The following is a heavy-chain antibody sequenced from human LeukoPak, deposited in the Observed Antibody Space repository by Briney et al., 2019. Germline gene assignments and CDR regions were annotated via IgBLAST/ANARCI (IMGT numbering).Heavy chain of an antibody. J-gene: IGHJ4*02. CDR3: TRDKILGYCSSTSCPEGAFDY. CDR1: GFTFGDYA. D-gene: IGHD2-2*01. V-gene: IGHV3-49*04. Sequence: PGGSLSLSCTASGFTFGDYAMSWVRQAPGKGLEWVGFIRSKANGGTTEYAASVKGRFTISRDDSKSIAYLQMNSLKTEDTAVYYCTRDKILGYCSSTSCPEGAFDYWGQGTLVTVSS. CDR2: IRSKANGGTT.